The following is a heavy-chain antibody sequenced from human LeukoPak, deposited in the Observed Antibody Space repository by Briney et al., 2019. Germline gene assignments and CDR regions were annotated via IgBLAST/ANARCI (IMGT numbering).Heavy chain of an antibody. V-gene: IGHV4-59*08. CDR1: GASISSDY. CDR3: AVMYSSSWYWFDP. J-gene: IGHJ5*02. CDR2: IYYSGST. Sequence: SETLSLTCTVSGASISSDYWNWIRQPPGKGLEWIGYIYYSGSTNYNPSLKSRVTISVDTSKNQFSLKPSSVTAADTAVYYCAVMYSSSWYWFDPWGQGTLVTVSS. D-gene: IGHD6-13*01.